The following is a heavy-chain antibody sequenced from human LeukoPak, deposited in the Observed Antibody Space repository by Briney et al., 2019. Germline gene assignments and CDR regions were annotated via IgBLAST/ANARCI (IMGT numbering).Heavy chain of an antibody. J-gene: IGHJ6*02. Sequence: PGGSLRLSCAASGFTFDDYAMHWVRQAPGKGLEWVSGISWNSGSIGYADSVKGRFTISRDNAKNSLYLQMNSLRAEDTALYYCAKDGSSGWYRTYYYYGMDVWGQGTTVTVSS. CDR1: GFTFDDYA. D-gene: IGHD6-19*01. CDR3: AKDGSSGWYRTYYYYGMDV. V-gene: IGHV3-9*01. CDR2: ISWNSGSI.